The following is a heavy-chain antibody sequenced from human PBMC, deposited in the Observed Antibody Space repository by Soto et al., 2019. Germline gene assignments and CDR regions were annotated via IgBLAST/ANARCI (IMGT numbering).Heavy chain of an antibody. CDR1: GYTFTSYG. CDR3: GRSGYCSSTSCRIVYDY. V-gene: IGHV1-18*04. Sequence: ASVKVSCKASGYTFTSYGISWVRQAPGQGLEWMGWISAYNGNTNYAQKLQGRATKTTDTSTSTAYMELRSLKSDDTAVYYCGRSGYCSSTSCRIVYDYWGQGTLVTVSS. J-gene: IGHJ4*02. CDR2: ISAYNGNT. D-gene: IGHD2-2*01.